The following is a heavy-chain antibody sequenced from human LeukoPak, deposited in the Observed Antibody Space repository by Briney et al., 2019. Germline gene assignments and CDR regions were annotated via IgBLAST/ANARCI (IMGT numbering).Heavy chain of an antibody. CDR2: IYHSGST. CDR3: ARGSGYDWESFYDY. Sequence: SETLSLTCTVSGYYISSGYYWGWIRQPPGKGLGGIGSIYHSGSTYYNPPLKSRVTISVDTSKNQFSLKLSSVTAADTAVYYCARGSGYDWESFYDYWGQGSLVTVSS. V-gene: IGHV4-38-2*02. CDR1: GYYISSGYY. J-gene: IGHJ4*02. D-gene: IGHD5-12*01.